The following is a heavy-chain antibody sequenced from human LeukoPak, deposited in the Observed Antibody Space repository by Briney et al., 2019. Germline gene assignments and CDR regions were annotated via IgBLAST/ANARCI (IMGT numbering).Heavy chain of an antibody. J-gene: IGHJ3*02. CDR2: INWNGGST. V-gene: IGHV3-20*04. Sequence: GGSLRLSCAASGFTFDDYGMSWVRQAPGKGLEWVSGINWNGGSTGYADSVKGRFTISRDNAKNSLYLQMNSLRAEDTALYYCAIRMYTSGLWGFDIWGQGTMVTVSS. CDR1: GFTFDDYG. CDR3: AIRMYTSGLWGFDI. D-gene: IGHD6-19*01.